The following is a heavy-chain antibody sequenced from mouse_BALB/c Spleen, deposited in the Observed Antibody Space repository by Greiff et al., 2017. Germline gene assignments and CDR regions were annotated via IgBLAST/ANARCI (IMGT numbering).Heavy chain of an antibody. CDR2: IDPANGNT. D-gene: IGHD1-1*01. CDR1: GFNIKDTY. V-gene: IGHV14-3*02. Sequence: VQLQQSGAELVKPGASVKLSCTASGFNIKDTYMHWVKQRPEQGLEWIGRIDPANGNTKYDPKFQGKATITADTSSNTAYLQLSSLTSEDTAVYYCACTVVGDWYFDVWGAGTTVTVSS. CDR3: ACTVVGDWYFDV. J-gene: IGHJ1*01.